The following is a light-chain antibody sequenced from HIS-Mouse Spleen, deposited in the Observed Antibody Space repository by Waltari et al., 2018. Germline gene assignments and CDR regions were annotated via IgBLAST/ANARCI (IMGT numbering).Light chain of an antibody. V-gene: IGLV2-11*01. CDR3: CSYAGSYTWV. Sequence: QSALTQPLSVSGSPGPLVTICCTGTSSDVGGYHYVSCYSQHPGKAPKLMVCDVSKRPSGVPDRFSGSKSGNAGSLTISGLPAEDEADYYCCSYAGSYTWVFGGGTKLTVL. CDR1: SSDVGGYHY. CDR2: DVS. J-gene: IGLJ3*02.